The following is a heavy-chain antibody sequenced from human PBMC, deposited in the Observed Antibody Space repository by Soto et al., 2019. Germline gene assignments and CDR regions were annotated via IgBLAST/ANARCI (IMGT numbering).Heavy chain of an antibody. Sequence: QVQLQESGPGLLKPSQTLSHTCTVSGGSISSGGYFWNWIRHHPGKGLEWIGYIYYSGSAYYNPSLKSRVTISLDTSKNQFSLKANSVTDADTAIYYCARDTPNGRRGSAIDIWGPGTAVTVSS. D-gene: IGHD2-15*01. V-gene: IGHV4-31*03. CDR1: GGSISSGGYF. CDR2: IYYSGSA. CDR3: ARDTPNGRRGSAIDI. J-gene: IGHJ3*02.